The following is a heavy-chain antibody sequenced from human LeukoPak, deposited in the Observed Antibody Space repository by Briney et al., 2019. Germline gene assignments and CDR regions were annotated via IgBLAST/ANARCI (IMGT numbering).Heavy chain of an antibody. CDR1: GFTFSSYG. CDR3: AKDQSGSGWAKYFQH. J-gene: IGHJ1*01. V-gene: IGHV3-30*18. D-gene: IGHD2-15*01. CDR2: ISYDGSNK. Sequence: GGSLRLSCAASGFTFSSYGMHWVRQAPGKGPEWVAVISYDGSNKYYADSVKGRFTISRDNSKNTLYLQMNSLRAEDTAVYYCAKDQSGSGWAKYFQHWGQGTLVTVSS.